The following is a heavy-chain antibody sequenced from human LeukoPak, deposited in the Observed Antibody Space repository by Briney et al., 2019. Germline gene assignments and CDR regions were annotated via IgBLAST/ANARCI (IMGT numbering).Heavy chain of an antibody. D-gene: IGHD2-21*01. J-gene: IGHJ6*03. V-gene: IGHV4-59*01. Sequence: SETLSLTCTVSGGSISSYYWSWIRQPPGKGLEWIGYIYYSGSTNYNPSLKSRVTISVDTSKNQFSLKLSSVTAADTAVYYCARVSGAHSYYYYYYMDVWGKGTTVTVSS. CDR3: ARVSGAHSYYYYYYMDV. CDR1: GGSISSYY. CDR2: IYYSGST.